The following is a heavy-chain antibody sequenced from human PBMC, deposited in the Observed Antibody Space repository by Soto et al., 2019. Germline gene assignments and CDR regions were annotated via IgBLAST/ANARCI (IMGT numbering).Heavy chain of an antibody. CDR1: GGSISSSNW. Sequence: SETLSLTCAVSGGSISSSNWWSWVRLPPGKGLGWIGEIYHSGSTNYNPSLKSRVTISVDKSKNQLSLKLSSVTAADTAVYYCARDLIGSYYPTWGQRTLVTV. D-gene: IGHD1-26*01. J-gene: IGHJ5*02. CDR3: ARDLIGSYYPT. CDR2: IYHSGST. V-gene: IGHV4-4*02.